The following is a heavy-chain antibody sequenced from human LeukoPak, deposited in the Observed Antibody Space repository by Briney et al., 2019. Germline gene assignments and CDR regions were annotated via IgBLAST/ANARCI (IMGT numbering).Heavy chain of an antibody. D-gene: IGHD3-9*01. CDR1: GFSLSTSGVG. V-gene: IGHV2-5*02. CDR2: IYWDDDK. J-gene: IGHJ2*01. CDR3: AHSLKGYDILTGPFETGYFDL. Sequence: SGPTLVNPTQTLTLTCTFSGFSLSTSGVGVGWIRQPPGKALEWLALIYWDDDKRYSPSLKSRLTITKDTSKNQVVLTMTNMDPVDTATYYCAHSLKGYDILTGPFETGYFDLWGRGTLVTVSS.